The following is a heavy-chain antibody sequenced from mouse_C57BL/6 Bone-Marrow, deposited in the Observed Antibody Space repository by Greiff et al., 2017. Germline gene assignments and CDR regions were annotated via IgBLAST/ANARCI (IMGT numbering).Heavy chain of an antibody. D-gene: IGHD2-5*01. J-gene: IGHJ2*01. V-gene: IGHV5-12*01. CDR1: GFTFSDYY. CDR3: ARRAYYSNYFDY. Sequence: EVMLVESGGGLVQPGGSLKLSCAASGFTFSDYYMYWVRQTPEKRLEWVAYISNGGGSTYYPDTVKGRFTISRDNAKNTLYLQMSRLKSEDTAMYYCARRAYYSNYFDYWGQGTTLTVSS. CDR2: ISNGGGST.